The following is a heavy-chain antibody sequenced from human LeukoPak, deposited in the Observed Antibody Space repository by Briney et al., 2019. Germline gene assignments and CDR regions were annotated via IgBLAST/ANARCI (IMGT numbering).Heavy chain of an antibody. D-gene: IGHD6-19*01. V-gene: IGHV4-59*01. Sequence: SETLSLTCTVSGGSISSYYWSWIRQPPGQGLEWIGYIYYSGSTNYNPSLKSRVTISVDTSKNQFSLKLSSVNAADTAVYYCARVGTYSSGWYRADYYYGMDVWGQGTTVTVSS. CDR3: ARVGTYSSGWYRADYYYGMDV. CDR2: IYYSGST. J-gene: IGHJ6*02. CDR1: GGSISSYY.